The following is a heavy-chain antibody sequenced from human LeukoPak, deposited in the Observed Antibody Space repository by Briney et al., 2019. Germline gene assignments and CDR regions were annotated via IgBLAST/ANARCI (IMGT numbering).Heavy chain of an antibody. J-gene: IGHJ4*02. Sequence: GRSLRLSCAASGFTFSSYGMHWVRQAPGKGLEWVAVIWYDGSNKYYADSVKGRFTISRDNAKNSLYLQMNSLRAEDTAVYYCARADFRGYSDYPYYWGQGTLVTVSS. CDR3: ARADFRGYSDYPYY. CDR1: GFTFSSYG. CDR2: IWYDGSNK. V-gene: IGHV3-33*01. D-gene: IGHD4-17*01.